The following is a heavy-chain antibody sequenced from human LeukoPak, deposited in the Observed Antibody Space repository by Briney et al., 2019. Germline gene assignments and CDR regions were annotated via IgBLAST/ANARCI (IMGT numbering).Heavy chain of an antibody. CDR3: ARLLTRYQLLLSWYYMDV. J-gene: IGHJ6*03. Sequence: SQTLSLTCAISGDSVSSNSAAWNWIRQSPSRGLEWLGRTYYRSKWYNDYAVSVKSRITINPDTSKNQFSLQLNSVTPEDTAVYYCARLLTRYQLLLSWYYMDVWGKGTTVTVSS. V-gene: IGHV6-1*01. D-gene: IGHD2-2*01. CDR2: TYYRSKWYN. CDR1: GDSVSSNSAA.